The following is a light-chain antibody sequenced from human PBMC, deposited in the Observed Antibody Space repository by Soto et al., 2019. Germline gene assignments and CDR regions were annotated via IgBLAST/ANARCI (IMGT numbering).Light chain of an antibody. CDR2: RVS. CDR1: QSISNW. J-gene: IGKJ1*01. CDR3: QQYQTYSRP. V-gene: IGKV1-5*03. Sequence: DIQMTQSPSTLSASVGDRVTITCRASQSISNWLAWYQQKPGKAPKALIYRVSNLESGVPSRFSGSGSGTEFTLTISGLQPDDFATYYCQQYQTYSRPFGQGTKVDIK.